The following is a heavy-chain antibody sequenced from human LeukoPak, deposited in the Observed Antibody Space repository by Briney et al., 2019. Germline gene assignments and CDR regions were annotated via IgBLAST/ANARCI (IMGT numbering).Heavy chain of an antibody. J-gene: IGHJ6*03. Sequence: ASVKVSCKASGYTFTGYYMHWVRQAPGQGLEWMGWINPNSGGTNYAQKFQGRVTMTRDTSISTAYMELSRLRSDDTAVYYCASGSSSSGVYYYYYMDVWGKGTTVTVSS. CDR1: GYTFTGYY. D-gene: IGHD6-6*01. CDR3: ASGSSSSGVYYYYYMDV. CDR2: INPNSGGT. V-gene: IGHV1-2*02.